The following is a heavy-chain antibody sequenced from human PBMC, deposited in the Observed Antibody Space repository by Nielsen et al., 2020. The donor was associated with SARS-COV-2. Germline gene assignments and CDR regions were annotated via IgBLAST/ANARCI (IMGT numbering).Heavy chain of an antibody. V-gene: IGHV4-39*01. CDR2: IYYSGST. CDR3: ARHAGSLYDILTGYYRSVDHFDY. D-gene: IGHD3-9*01. J-gene: IGHJ4*02. Sequence: RQAPGKGLEWIGSIYYSGSTYYNPSLKSRVTISVDTSKNQFSLKLSSVTAADTAVYYCARHAGSLYDILTGYYRSVDHFDYWGQGTLVTVSS.